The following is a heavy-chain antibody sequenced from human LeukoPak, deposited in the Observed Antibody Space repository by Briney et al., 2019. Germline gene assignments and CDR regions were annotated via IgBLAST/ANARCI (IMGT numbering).Heavy chain of an antibody. V-gene: IGHV3-7*01. J-gene: IGHJ4*02. D-gene: IGHD3-9*01. CDR3: AREVLRYFDWSYALDY. CDR2: IKQDGSEK. Sequence: GGSLRLSCAASGFTFSSYWMSWVRQAPGKGLEWVANIKQDGSEKYYVDSVKGRFTISRDNAKNSLYLQMNSLRAEDTAVYYCAREVLRYFDWSYALDYWGQGTLVTVSS. CDR1: GFTFSSYW.